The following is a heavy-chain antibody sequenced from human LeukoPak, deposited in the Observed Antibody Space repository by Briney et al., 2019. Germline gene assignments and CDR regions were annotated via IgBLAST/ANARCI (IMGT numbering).Heavy chain of an antibody. CDR2: IKQDGSEK. J-gene: IGHJ6*02. CDR1: GFTFRNYW. CDR3: AKSLHCSSTSCYPAHYYYGMDV. Sequence: PGGSLRLSCTASGFTFRNYWMNWVRQAPGKGLEWVAYIKQDGSEKYYVDSVKGRFTISRDNAKNSLYLQMNSLRAEDTALYYCAKSLHCSSTSCYPAHYYYGMDVWGQGTTVTVSS. D-gene: IGHD2-2*01. V-gene: IGHV3-7*03.